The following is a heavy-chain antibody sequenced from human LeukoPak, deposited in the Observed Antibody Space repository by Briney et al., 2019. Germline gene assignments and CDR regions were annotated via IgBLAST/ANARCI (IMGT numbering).Heavy chain of an antibody. Sequence: PGGSLRLSYAASGFTFSSYAMSWVRQAPGKGLEWVSAISGSGGSTYYADSVKGRFTISRDNSKNTLYLQMNSLRAEDTAVYYCAKDLGYGDYASDYYYYGMDVWGQGTTVTVSS. CDR3: AKDLGYGDYASDYYYYGMDV. D-gene: IGHD4-17*01. V-gene: IGHV3-23*01. CDR2: ISGSGGST. J-gene: IGHJ6*02. CDR1: GFTFSSYA.